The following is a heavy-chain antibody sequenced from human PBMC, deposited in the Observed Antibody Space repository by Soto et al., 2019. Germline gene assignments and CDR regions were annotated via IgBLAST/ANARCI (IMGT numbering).Heavy chain of an antibody. V-gene: IGHV1-18*01. CDR1: GYTFTSYG. D-gene: IGHD3-16*01. J-gene: IGHJ4*02. Sequence: QVQLVQSGAEVKKPGASVKVSCKASGYTFTSYGISWVRQAPGQGLEWMGWINPYNGNTNYAQKLQGRVTMTTDTSTNTAYMELRRLRYDDTAVYYCARDWFGIDYWGQGTLVTVSS. CDR3: ARDWFGIDY. CDR2: INPYNGNT.